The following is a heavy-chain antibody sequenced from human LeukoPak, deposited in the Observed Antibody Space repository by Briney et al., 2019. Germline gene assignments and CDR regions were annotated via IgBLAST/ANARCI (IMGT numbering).Heavy chain of an antibody. D-gene: IGHD6-6*01. V-gene: IGHV4-61*02. CDR3: ASFIAARQMNLFDY. J-gene: IGHJ4*02. Sequence: SQTLSLTCTVSGGSISSGSYYWSWIRQPAGKGLEWIGRIYTSGSTNYNPSLKSRVTISVDTSKNQFSLKLSSVTAADTAVYYCASFIAARQMNLFDYWGQGTLVTVSS. CDR2: IYTSGST. CDR1: GGSISSGSYY.